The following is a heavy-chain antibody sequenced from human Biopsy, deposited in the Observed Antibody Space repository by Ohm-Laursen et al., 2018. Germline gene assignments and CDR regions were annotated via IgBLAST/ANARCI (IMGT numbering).Heavy chain of an antibody. Sequence: SLRLSCTASGFTFSDYWMNWVRQAPGKGLVWVSGISDSGGSTHYADSVKGRFSISRDTSKNTLYLQMNSLRAEDTAVYYCAKDVFGGFSGSTDYYAYYFDSWGQGTPVTVSS. V-gene: IGHV3-23*01. CDR3: AKDVFGGFSGSTDYYAYYFDS. CDR1: GFTFSDYW. D-gene: IGHD3-10*02. CDR2: ISDSGGST. J-gene: IGHJ4*02.